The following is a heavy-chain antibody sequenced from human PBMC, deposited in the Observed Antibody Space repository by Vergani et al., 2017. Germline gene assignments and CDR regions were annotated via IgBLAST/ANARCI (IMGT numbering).Heavy chain of an antibody. D-gene: IGHD3-3*01. V-gene: IGHV4-59*12. CDR3: ARTPTIFGVVIISYYYYGMDV. CDR1: GGSISSYY. CDR2: IYYSGST. Sequence: QVQLQESGPVLVKPSETLSLTCTVSGGSISSYYWSWIRQPPGKGLEWIGYIYYSGSTNYNPSLKSRVTISVDTSKNQFSLKLSSVTAADTAVYYCARTPTIFGVVIISYYYYGMDVWGQGTTVTVSS. J-gene: IGHJ6*02.